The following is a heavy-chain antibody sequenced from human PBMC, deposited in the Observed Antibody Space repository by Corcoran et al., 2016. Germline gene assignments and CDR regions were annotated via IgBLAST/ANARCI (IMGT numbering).Heavy chain of an antibody. CDR3: ARDLRITMVRGGQFDP. D-gene: IGHD3-10*01. Sequence: QLQLQESGPGLVKPSETLSLTCTVSGGSISSSSYYWGWIRQPPGKGLEWIGSIYYSGSTYYNPSLKSRVTISVDTSKNQFSLKLSSVTAADTAVYYCARDLRITMVRGGQFDPWGQGTLVTVSS. CDR2: IYYSGST. CDR1: GGSISSSSYY. J-gene: IGHJ5*02. V-gene: IGHV4-39*07.